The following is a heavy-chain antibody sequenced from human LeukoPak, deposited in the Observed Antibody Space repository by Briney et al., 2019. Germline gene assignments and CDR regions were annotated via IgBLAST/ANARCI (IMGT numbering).Heavy chain of an antibody. J-gene: IGHJ4*02. CDR2: ISSDGRPT. CDR3: ATGLIAAAGIK. CDR1: GFTFSNYW. Sequence: PGGSLRLSCAGSGFTFSNYWMHWARQAPGKGLVWVSRISSDGRPTNYADSVKGRFTISRDNAKNTLFLQINSLRGDDTAVYYCATGLIAAAGIKWGQGTLVTASA. V-gene: IGHV3-74*01. D-gene: IGHD6-13*01.